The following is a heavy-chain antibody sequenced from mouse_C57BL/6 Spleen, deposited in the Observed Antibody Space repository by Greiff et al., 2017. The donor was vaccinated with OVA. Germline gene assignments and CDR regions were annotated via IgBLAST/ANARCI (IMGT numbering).Heavy chain of an antibody. J-gene: IGHJ3*01. D-gene: IGHD1-1*01. CDR3: ARSGTTVVAYPFAY. V-gene: IGHV1-69*01. CDR2: IDPSDSYT. Sequence: QVQLQQPGAELVMPGASVKLSCKASGYTFTSYWMHWVKQRPGQGLEWIGEIDPSDSYTNYNQKFKGKSTLTVDKSSSTAYMQLSSLPSEDSAVYYCARSGTTVVAYPFAYWGQGTLVTGSA. CDR1: GYTFTSYW.